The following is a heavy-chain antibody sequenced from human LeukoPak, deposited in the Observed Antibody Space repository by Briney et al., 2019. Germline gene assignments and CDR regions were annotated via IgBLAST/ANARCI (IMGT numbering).Heavy chain of an antibody. V-gene: IGHV4-39*01. CDR1: GGSIITSSYY. D-gene: IGHD3-9*01. Sequence: SETLSLTCTVSGGSIITSSYYWGWIRQPPGKGLEWIGSIYYSGSTYYNPSLKSRVTISVDTSKNQFSLKVSSVTAADTAVYYCARQKYDTLRPGAFDIWGQGTMVTVSS. CDR3: ARQKYDTLRPGAFDI. CDR2: IYYSGST. J-gene: IGHJ3*02.